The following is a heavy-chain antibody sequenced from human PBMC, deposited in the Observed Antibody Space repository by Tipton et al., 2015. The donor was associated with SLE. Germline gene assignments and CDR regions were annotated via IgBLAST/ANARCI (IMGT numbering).Heavy chain of an antibody. CDR2: VYNSGST. J-gene: IGHJ6*02. Sequence: TLSLTCTVSGGSISSSSYYWVWIRQPPGKGLEWIGSVYNSGSTYYNPSLKSRVTISVDTSKNQFSLKLSSVTAADTAVYYCARSLIIYGGNPVDVWGQGTTVTVSS. CDR3: ARSLIIYGGNPVDV. CDR1: GGSISSSSYY. V-gene: IGHV4-39*07. D-gene: IGHD4-23*01.